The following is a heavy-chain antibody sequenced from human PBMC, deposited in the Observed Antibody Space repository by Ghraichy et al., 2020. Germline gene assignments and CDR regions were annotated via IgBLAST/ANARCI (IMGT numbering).Heavy chain of an antibody. CDR1: GGSFSGYY. D-gene: IGHD3-9*01. CDR3: ARLGQVLRYFDWLLDEHGMDV. V-gene: IGHV4-34*01. Sequence: SETLSLTCAVYGGSFSGYYWSWIRQPPGKGLEWIGEINHSGSTNYNPSLKSRVTISVDTSKNQFSLKLSSVTAADTAVYYCARLGQVLRYFDWLLDEHGMDVWGQGTTVTVSS. CDR2: INHSGST. J-gene: IGHJ6*02.